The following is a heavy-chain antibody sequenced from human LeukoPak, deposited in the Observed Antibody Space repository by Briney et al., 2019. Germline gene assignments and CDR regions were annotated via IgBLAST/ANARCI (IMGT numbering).Heavy chain of an antibody. D-gene: IGHD3-9*01. Sequence: SEKLSRKGSGGTFFSYAISWVRQAPRQGLERMWGIIPIFGTANYAQKFQGRVTTTADKSTSTAYTEQRGRRSEASAVYYCARGYDILAGYYDYSFYYYMDVWGKGTTVTVSS. V-gene: IGHV1-69*06. J-gene: IGHJ6*03. CDR3: ARGYDILAGYYDYSFYYYMDV. CDR1: GGTFFSYA. CDR2: IIPIFGTA.